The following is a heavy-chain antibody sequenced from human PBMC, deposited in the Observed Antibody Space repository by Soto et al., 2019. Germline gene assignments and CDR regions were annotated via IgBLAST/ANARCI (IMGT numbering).Heavy chain of an antibody. D-gene: IGHD4-17*01. J-gene: IGHJ5*02. V-gene: IGHV3-23*01. Sequence: VGSLRLSGVASGFAFNSYAMTWVRQAPGKGLEWVSTITNSGGSTYYADSVKGRFTISRDNSKNTLYMQMTTLTAEDTAIYYCTKEHDYGYYGWFDPWGQGTLVTVSS. CDR3: TKEHDYGYYGWFDP. CDR2: ITNSGGST. CDR1: GFAFNSYA.